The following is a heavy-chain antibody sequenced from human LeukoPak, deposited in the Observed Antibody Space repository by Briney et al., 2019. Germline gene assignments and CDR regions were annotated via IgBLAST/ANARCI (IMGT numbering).Heavy chain of an antibody. Sequence: PSETLSLTCTVSGGSISSSSYYWGWIRQPPGKGLEWIGSIYYSGSTYYNPSLKSRVTISVDTSKNQLSLKLSSVTAADTAVYYCAKQLGQGVYYYYYYMDDWGKGTTVTVSS. D-gene: IGHD6-6*01. V-gene: IGHV4-39*07. CDR1: GGSISSSSYY. J-gene: IGHJ6*03. CDR3: AKQLGQGVYYYYYYMDD. CDR2: IYYSGST.